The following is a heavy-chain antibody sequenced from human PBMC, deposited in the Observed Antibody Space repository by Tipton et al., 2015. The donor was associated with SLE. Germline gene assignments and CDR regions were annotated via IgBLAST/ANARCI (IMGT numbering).Heavy chain of an antibody. CDR1: GGSFSNYG. V-gene: IGHV1-69*01. CDR2: YIPISATG. D-gene: IGHD3-22*01. Sequence: QVQLVQSGAEVKKPGSSVKVSCKASGGSFSNYGITWVRQAPGQGLEWMGGYIPISATGNYAQKFQGRVTITADESTGTVYMELSSLRSEDTAVYYCARVQCQVESSCYVHQGALDIWGQGTMVSVSS. J-gene: IGHJ3*02. CDR3: ARVQCQVESSCYVHQGALDI.